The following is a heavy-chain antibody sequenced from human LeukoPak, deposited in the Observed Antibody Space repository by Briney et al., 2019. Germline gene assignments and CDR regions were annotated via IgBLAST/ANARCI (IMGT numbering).Heavy chain of an antibody. Sequence: GASVKVSCKASGGTFSSYAISWVRQAPGQGLEWMGIINPSGGSTSYAQKFQGRVTMTRDTSTSTVYMELSSLRSEDTAVYYCARVFGAPPWNYFDYWGQGTLVTVSS. V-gene: IGHV1-46*01. CDR1: GGTFSSYA. CDR3: ARVFGAPPWNYFDY. CDR2: INPSGGST. D-gene: IGHD3-3*01. J-gene: IGHJ4*02.